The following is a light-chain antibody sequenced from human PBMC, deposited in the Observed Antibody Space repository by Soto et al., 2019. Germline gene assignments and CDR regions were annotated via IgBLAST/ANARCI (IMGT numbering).Light chain of an antibody. J-gene: IGKJ1*01. CDR2: GAS. Sequence: EIVLTQSPETLSLSPGERATLSCRASQSVNSNLAWYQQRPGQRPRVLMYGASSRATGIPDRFSGSGSGTDFTLTISRLEPEDFAVYYCQQYENSPRTFGQGTKVEIK. CDR3: QQYENSPRT. CDR1: QSVNSN. V-gene: IGKV3-20*01.